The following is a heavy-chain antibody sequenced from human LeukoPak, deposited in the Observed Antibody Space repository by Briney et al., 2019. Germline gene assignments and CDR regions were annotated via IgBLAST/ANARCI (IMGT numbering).Heavy chain of an antibody. CDR3: ARTVVVAATTNRGFDY. CDR1: GGSISSYY. D-gene: IGHD2-15*01. V-gene: IGHV4-59*01. CDR2: IYYSGST. Sequence: SETPSLTCTVSGGSISSYYWSWIRQPPGKGLEWIGYIYYSGSTNYNPSLKSRVTISVDTSKNQFSLKLSSVTAADTAVYYCARTVVVAATTNRGFDYWGQGTLVTVSS. J-gene: IGHJ4*02.